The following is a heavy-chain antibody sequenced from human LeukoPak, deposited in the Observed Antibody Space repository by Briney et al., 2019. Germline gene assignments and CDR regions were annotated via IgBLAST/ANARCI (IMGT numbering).Heavy chain of an antibody. CDR3: ARDGRNCTNNYCYTYFDP. D-gene: IGHD2-8*01. CDR1: GGSVSRYF. J-gene: IGHJ5*02. Sequence: SETLSLTCTVSGGSVSRYFWSWIRQPPGKGLEWIAHVSHSVNPNYNPSLKSRVTISLDTSKNQFSLQLNSVTASDTAVYYCARDGRNCTNNYCYTYFDPWGPGILVTVSS. CDR2: VSHSVNP. V-gene: IGHV4-59*02.